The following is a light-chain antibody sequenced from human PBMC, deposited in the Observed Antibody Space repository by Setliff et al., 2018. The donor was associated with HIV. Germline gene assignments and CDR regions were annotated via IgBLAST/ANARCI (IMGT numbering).Light chain of an antibody. V-gene: IGLV2-14*03. CDR1: SSDVGASDS. CDR2: DVY. CDR3: HSYTSSGSGV. J-gene: IGLJ1*01. Sequence: QSVLTQPASVSGSPGQSITISCTGTSSDVGASDSVSWYQQHPGEAPKLIIYDVYNRPLEDSYRFSGSKSGNTASLTISGLQAADDADYYCHSYTSSGSGVFGTGTKVTVL.